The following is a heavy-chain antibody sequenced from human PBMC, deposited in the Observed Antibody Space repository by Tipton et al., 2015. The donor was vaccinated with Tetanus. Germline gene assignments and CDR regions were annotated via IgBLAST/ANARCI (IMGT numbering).Heavy chain of an antibody. Sequence: LRLSCSVSGGSINNSGYFWGWIRQPPGKGLEWIGSINYGGTTYYKPSLKSRLTISVDTSKSHFSLRLTSMTAADTAVYFCAKSDGAQTSGWYPSLYFDFWGQGTLVTVSS. D-gene: IGHD6-19*01. J-gene: IGHJ4*02. CDR3: AKSDGAQTSGWYPSLYFDF. V-gene: IGHV4-39*02. CDR2: INYGGTT. CDR1: GGSINNSGYF.